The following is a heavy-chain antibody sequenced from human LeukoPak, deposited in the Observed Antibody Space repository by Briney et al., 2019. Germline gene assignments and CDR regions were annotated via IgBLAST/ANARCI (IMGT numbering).Heavy chain of an antibody. J-gene: IGHJ5*02. D-gene: IGHD2-2*01. CDR2: INHSGST. CDR1: GGSFSGYY. Sequence: SETLSLTCAVYGGSFSGYYWSWIRQPPGKGLEWIGEINHSGSTNYNPSLKSRVTISVATSKNQFSLKLSSVTAADTAVYYWARWGIVVVPAASRNWFDPWGQGTLVTVSS. CDR3: ARWGIVVVPAASRNWFDP. V-gene: IGHV4-34*01.